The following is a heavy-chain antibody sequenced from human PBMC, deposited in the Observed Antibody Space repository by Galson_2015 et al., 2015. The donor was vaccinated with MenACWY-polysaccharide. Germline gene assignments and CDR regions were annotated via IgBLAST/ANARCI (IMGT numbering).Heavy chain of an antibody. CDR1: GGSISSSSYY. J-gene: IGHJ4*02. CDR2: IYYSGST. D-gene: IGHD4/OR15-4a*01. CDR3: ARPVWWQTGFYFDY. Sequence: SETLSLTCTVSGGSISSSSYYWGWIRQPPGKGLEWIGSIYYSGSTYYNPSLKSRVTISVDTSKNQLSLKLSSVTAADTAVYYCARPVWWQTGFYFDYWGQGTLVTVSS. V-gene: IGHV4-39*01.